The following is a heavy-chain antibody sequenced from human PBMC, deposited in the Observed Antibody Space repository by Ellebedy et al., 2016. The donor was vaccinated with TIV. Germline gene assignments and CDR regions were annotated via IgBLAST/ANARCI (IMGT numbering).Heavy chain of an antibody. D-gene: IGHD2-15*01. J-gene: IGHJ4*02. CDR3: ARDGPETGDIGDY. CDR2: MNPNSGGT. V-gene: IGHV1-2*02. CDR1: GYTFTAYY. Sequence: ASVKVSCXASGYTFTAYYIHWARQAPGQGREWTGWMNPNSGGTKYAQKFQGRVTMTRDPSISTVYMELSSLRSDDTAVYYCARDGPETGDIGDYWGQGSLVTVSS.